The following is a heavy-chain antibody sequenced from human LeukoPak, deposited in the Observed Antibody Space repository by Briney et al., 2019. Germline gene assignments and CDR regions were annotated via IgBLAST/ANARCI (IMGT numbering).Heavy chain of an antibody. CDR3: AREQQLASYYYYYYYMDV. D-gene: IGHD6-13*01. V-gene: IGHV3-74*01. J-gene: IGHJ6*03. Sequence: ADSVKGRFTISRDNAKNTLYLQMNSLRAEDTAVYYCAREQQLASYYYYYYYMDVWGKGTTVTISS.